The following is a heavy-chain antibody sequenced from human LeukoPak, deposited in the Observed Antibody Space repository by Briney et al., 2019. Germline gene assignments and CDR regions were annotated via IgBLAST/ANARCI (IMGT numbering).Heavy chain of an antibody. CDR2: INEDGSEK. V-gene: IGHV3-7*01. D-gene: IGHD6-19*01. Sequence: GGSLRLSCEGTGFSFGIYWMSWVRQAPGKGLEWVANINEDGSEKYYVDSVKGRFTISRDNGKNALYLQMKSLRAEDTAVYYCARDDSSGWYYFDYWGQGTLVTVSS. J-gene: IGHJ4*02. CDR3: ARDDSSGWYYFDY. CDR1: GFSFGIYW.